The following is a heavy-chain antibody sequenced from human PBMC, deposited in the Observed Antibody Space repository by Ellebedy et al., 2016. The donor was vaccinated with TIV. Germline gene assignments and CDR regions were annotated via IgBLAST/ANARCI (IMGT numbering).Heavy chain of an antibody. CDR1: GGPFSGYY. V-gene: IGHV4-34*01. Sequence: MPGGSLRLSCAVSGGPFSGYYWTWIRQPPGKGLEWIGEIDHSGSTTYNPSLQSRVTISVDTSKNQFSLKLRSVTAADTAVYYCARSRPGWLKTVFDYWGQGILVTVSS. CDR2: IDHSGST. J-gene: IGHJ4*02. D-gene: IGHD5-12*01. CDR3: ARSRPGWLKTVFDY.